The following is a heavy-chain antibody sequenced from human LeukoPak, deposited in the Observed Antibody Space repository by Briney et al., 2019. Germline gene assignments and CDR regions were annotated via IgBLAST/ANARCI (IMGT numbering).Heavy chain of an antibody. CDR3: ARTRNWNNGPYYYYYMDV. CDR2: IFTSGST. V-gene: IGHV4-4*07. Sequence: SETLSLTCTVSGGSISSYYWSWIRQLAGKGLEWIGRIFTSGSTNYNPSLKSRVTISVDKSKNQFSLKLSSVTAADTAVYYCARTRNWNNGPYYYYYMDVWGKGTTVTVSS. CDR1: GGSISSYY. J-gene: IGHJ6*03. D-gene: IGHD1/OR15-1a*01.